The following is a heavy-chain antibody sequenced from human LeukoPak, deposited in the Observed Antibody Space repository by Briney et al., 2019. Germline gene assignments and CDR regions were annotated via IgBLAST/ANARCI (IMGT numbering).Heavy chain of an antibody. Sequence: PSETLSLTCTVSGASVSGGYFWTWIRQAPGKALEWIGYVSYTWGTKYNPSLMGRVTLSLDTSQNQFSLRLTSVTAADTAVYYCARDYGSGTYYKRPLNYWGQGTLVTVSS. J-gene: IGHJ4*02. V-gene: IGHV4-61*08. CDR1: GASVSGGYF. CDR3: ARDYGSGTYYKRPLNY. D-gene: IGHD3-10*01. CDR2: VSYTWGT.